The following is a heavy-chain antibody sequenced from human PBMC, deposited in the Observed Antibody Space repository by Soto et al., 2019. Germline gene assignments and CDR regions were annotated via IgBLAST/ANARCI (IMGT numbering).Heavy chain of an antibody. Sequence: PGGSLRLSCSASGFSFSDYYMTWVRQAPGKGLEWVANIKQDGSEKYYVDSVKGRFTISRDNAKNSLYLQMNSLRSEDTAVYYCARDGEGGAFDIWGQGTMVTVSS. D-gene: IGHD3-10*01. J-gene: IGHJ3*02. CDR2: IKQDGSEK. V-gene: IGHV3-7*01. CDR3: ARDGEGGAFDI. CDR1: GFSFSDYY.